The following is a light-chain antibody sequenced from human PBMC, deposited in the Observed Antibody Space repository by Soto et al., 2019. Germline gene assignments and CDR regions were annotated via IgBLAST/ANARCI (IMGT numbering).Light chain of an antibody. Sequence: QSVLTQPASVSGSPGQSITISCTGTSRDVGGYNYVSWYQRHPGKAPKLMIYEVSHRPSGVSNRFSGSKSGNTASLTISGLQAEDEADYYCSSYTSSSTYVFGTGTKVTVL. J-gene: IGLJ1*01. CDR3: SSYTSSSTYV. V-gene: IGLV2-14*01. CDR2: EVS. CDR1: SRDVGGYNY.